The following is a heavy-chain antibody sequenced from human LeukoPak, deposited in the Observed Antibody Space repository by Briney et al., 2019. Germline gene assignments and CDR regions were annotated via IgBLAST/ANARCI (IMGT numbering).Heavy chain of an antibody. CDR1: GGSIGAYY. CDR2: IFYSGTT. CDR3: ARGVLTFGGDNRFDA. D-gene: IGHD3-16*01. V-gene: IGHV4-59*01. J-gene: IGHJ5*02. Sequence: SETLSLTCTVSGGSIGAYYWNWIQQPPGKGLEWIGYIFYSGTTKYNPSLKSRVSMTVDTYENQFSLRLSSLTAADTAVYYCARGVLTFGGDNRFDAWGQGTLVTVSS.